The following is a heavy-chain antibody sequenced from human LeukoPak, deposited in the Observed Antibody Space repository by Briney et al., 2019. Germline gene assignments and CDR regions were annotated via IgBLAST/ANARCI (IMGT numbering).Heavy chain of an antibody. D-gene: IGHD4-17*01. CDR2: IYHSGST. CDR1: GGSISSGGYS. CDR3: ARASSTVTTVWCDP. J-gene: IGHJ5*02. V-gene: IGHV4-30-2*01. Sequence: PSETLSLTCAVSGGSISSGGYSWSWIRQPPGKGLEWIGYIYHSGSTYYNPSLKSRVTISVDRSKNQFSLKLSSVTAADTAVYYCARASSTVTTVWCDPWGQGTLVTVSS.